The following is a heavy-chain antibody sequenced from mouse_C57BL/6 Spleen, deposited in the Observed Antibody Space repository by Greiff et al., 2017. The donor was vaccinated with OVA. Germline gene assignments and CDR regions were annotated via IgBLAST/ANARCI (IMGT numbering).Heavy chain of an antibody. Sequence: EVKLMESGGGLVKPGGSLKLSCAASGFTFSDYGMHWFRQAPEKGLEWVAYISSGSSTIYYADTVKGRFTISRDNAKNTLFLQMTSRRSEDTAMYYCARNGFDYWGQGTTLTVSS. CDR3: ARNGFDY. V-gene: IGHV5-17*01. D-gene: IGHD1-1*01. CDR2: ISSGSSTI. J-gene: IGHJ2*01. CDR1: GFTFSDYG.